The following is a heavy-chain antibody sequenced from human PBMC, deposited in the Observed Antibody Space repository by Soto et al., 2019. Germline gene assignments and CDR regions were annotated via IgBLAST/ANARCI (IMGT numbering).Heavy chain of an antibody. J-gene: IGHJ4*02. D-gene: IGHD3-22*01. Sequence: QVHLVQSGAEVKKPGSSVKVSCKASGGTFSSYAISWVRQAPGQGLEWMGRIIPIFDTTNYAQKFQGRVTITADESTGTAYLELSSLRSEDPAGYYCVGYYYNTRGYYYDYWGQGTLVTVSS. V-gene: IGHV1-69*18. CDR1: GGTFSSYA. CDR2: IIPIFDTT. CDR3: VGYYYNTRGYYYDY.